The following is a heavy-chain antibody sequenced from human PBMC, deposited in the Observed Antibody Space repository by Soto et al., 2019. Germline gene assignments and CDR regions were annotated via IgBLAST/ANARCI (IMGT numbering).Heavy chain of an antibody. CDR1: GFTFSSYS. D-gene: IGHD2-15*01. CDR3: ARDLRCSGGCCLDY. Sequence: EVQLVESGGRLVKPGGSLRLSCAASGFTFSSYSMNWVRQAPGKGLEWVSSISSSSSYIYYADSVKGRFTISRDNAKNSLYLQMNSLRAEDTAVYYCARDLRCSGGCCLDYWSQGTLVTVSS. J-gene: IGHJ4*02. V-gene: IGHV3-21*01. CDR2: ISSSSSYI.